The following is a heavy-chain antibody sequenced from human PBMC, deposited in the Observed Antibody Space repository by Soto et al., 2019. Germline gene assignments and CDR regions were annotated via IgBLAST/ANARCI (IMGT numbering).Heavy chain of an antibody. CDR1: GYTFTTYD. CDR2: TNPNSGDT. V-gene: IGHV1-8*01. Sequence: QVQLVQSGAEVKKPGASVKVSCKATGYTFTTYDINWVRQATGQGLEWMGWTNPNSGDTGYAQKFQGRVTMTRDTSISTAYMELSTLTSEDTAVYYCVRGLEWLRNYWGQGTLVTVSS. D-gene: IGHD5-12*01. CDR3: VRGLEWLRNY. J-gene: IGHJ4*02.